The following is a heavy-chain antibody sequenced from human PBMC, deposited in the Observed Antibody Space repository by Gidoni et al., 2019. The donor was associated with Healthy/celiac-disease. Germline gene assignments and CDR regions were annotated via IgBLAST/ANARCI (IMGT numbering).Heavy chain of an antibody. Sequence: HVQMAQSVAEVKKPVASAKVSCKASVYPFTSDAISWVRQAPGHGLEWVGWISAYDGNTNYAQKLQGRVTMTTDTSTSAAYMGLRSLRSDDTAVYYCARDGFEVVTAVDAFDIWGRGTMVTVSS. D-gene: IGHD2-21*02. CDR1: VYPFTSDA. J-gene: IGHJ3*02. V-gene: IGHV1-18*01. CDR2: ISAYDGNT. CDR3: ARDGFEVVTAVDAFDI.